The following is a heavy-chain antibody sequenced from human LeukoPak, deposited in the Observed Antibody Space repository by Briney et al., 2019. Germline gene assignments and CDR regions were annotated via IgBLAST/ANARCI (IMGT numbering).Heavy chain of an antibody. V-gene: IGHV4-59*08. J-gene: IGHJ3*02. CDR3: ARHVTISGPYDASDI. CDR2: IYYSGGT. Sequence: SETLSLTCTVSGGSITNYFWSWIRQPPGKGLEWIGYIYYSGGTDYNPSLKSRVTISVDTSKNQFSLKLRSVTAADTAVYYCARHVTISGPYDASDIWGQGTMVTVSP. CDR1: GGSITNYF. D-gene: IGHD5-24*01.